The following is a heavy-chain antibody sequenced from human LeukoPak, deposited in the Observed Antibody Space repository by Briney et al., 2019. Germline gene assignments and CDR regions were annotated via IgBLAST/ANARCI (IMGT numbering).Heavy chain of an antibody. V-gene: IGHV1-18*01. Sequence: ASVKVSCKASGYAFTNYAISWVRQAPGQGLEWMGWISVYNGNTNYAQKLQGRVTMTADTSTTTAYMEPRSLRSADTAVYYCARGYCSSATCRHFDYWGQGALVTVSS. D-gene: IGHD2-2*01. CDR1: GYAFTNYA. CDR3: ARGYCSSATCRHFDY. J-gene: IGHJ4*02. CDR2: ISVYNGNT.